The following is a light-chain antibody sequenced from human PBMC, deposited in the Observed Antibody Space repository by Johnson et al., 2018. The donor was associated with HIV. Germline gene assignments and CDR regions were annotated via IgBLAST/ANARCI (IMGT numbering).Light chain of an antibody. CDR2: EDT. V-gene: IGLV1-51*02. Sequence: QSVLTQPPSVSAAPGQKVSISCSGSSSNIGDNYVSWYQQVPGTAPKLLIYEDTKRPSGIPYRFSGSKSGTSATLAITGLQTWDEADYYCETWDNSLNVGHVFGTGT. CDR3: ETWDNSLNVGHV. J-gene: IGLJ1*01. CDR1: SSNIGDNY.